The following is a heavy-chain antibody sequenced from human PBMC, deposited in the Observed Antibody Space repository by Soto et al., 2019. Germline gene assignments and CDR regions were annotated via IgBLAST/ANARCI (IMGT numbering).Heavy chain of an antibody. J-gene: IGHJ6*03. D-gene: IGHD2-2*01. Sequence: LEILSLTCAVYGGSFIDYYWNWIRQPPGKGLEWIGEINHSGSTNYNPSLKSRVTMSVDTSKNQLSLNLSSVTAADTAVYYCARGTIVVVPAANGYYYYMDVWGKGTTVTVSS. CDR2: INHSGST. CDR3: ARGTIVVVPAANGYYYYMDV. CDR1: GGSFIDYY. V-gene: IGHV4-34*01.